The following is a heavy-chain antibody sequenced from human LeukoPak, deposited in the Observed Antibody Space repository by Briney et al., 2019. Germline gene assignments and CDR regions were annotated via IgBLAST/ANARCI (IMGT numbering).Heavy chain of an antibody. CDR1: GGSISSGGYY. V-gene: IGHV4-30-2*01. CDR3: ARGAARRGGWFDP. D-gene: IGHD6-6*01. Sequence: NPSETLSLTCTVSGGSISSGGYYWSWIRQPPGKGLEWIGYIYHSGSTYYNPSLKSRVTISVDRSKNQFSLKLSSVTAADTAVYYCARGAARRGGWFDPWGQGTLVTVSS. CDR2: IYHSGST. J-gene: IGHJ5*02.